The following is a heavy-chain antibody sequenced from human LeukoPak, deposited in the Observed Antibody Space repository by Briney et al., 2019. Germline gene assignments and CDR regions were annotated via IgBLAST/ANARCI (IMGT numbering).Heavy chain of an antibody. CDR3: AKGETVTTSPFDH. CDR2: LFYNEDA. J-gene: IGHJ4*02. D-gene: IGHD4-17*01. CDR1: GGSMSHSH. Sequence: SETLSLTCAVSGGSMSHSHWNWFRQPPGKGLEWIGSLFYNEDAKYNPPVKSRVTMSIDTSKSQFSLRLTSVTAADTAVYYCAKGETVTTSPFDHWGQGLLVTVSS. V-gene: IGHV4-59*01.